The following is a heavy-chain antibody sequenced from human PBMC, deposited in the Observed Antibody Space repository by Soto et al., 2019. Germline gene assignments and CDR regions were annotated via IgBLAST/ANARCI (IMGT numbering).Heavy chain of an antibody. CDR2: MNPNSGNT. J-gene: IGHJ6*03. CDR1: GYTFTSYD. D-gene: IGHD3-10*01. CDR3: ARAPPNLNYYGSGSYYRITYYMDV. Sequence: ASVKVSCKASGYTFTSYDINWVRQATGQGLEWMGWMNPNSGNTGYAQKFQGRVTMTRNTSISTAYMELSSLRSEDTAVYYCARAPPNLNYYGSGSYYRITYYMDVWGKGTTVTVSS. V-gene: IGHV1-8*01.